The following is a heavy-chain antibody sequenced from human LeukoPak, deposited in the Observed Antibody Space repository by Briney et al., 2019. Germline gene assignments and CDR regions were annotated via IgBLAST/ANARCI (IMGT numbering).Heavy chain of an antibody. CDR2: MNPNTGDS. Sequence: GAAVTVSCKASGYTFTNYQINWGRQGTGQGLEWRGWMNPNTGDSGYAQKFQSRVTITRDTSISTSYMELRSLRSDDTAVYFCASTTSFTASGYDCWGQGTLVTVSS. D-gene: IGHD6-25*01. V-gene: IGHV1-8*03. CDR1: GYTFTNYQ. CDR3: ASTTSFTASGYDC. J-gene: IGHJ4*02.